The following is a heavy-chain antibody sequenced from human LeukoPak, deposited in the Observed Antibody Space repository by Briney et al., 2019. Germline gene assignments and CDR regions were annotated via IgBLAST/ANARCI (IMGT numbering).Heavy chain of an antibody. D-gene: IGHD3-22*01. V-gene: IGHV1-69*05. CDR3: AREDSSGYYLRDY. J-gene: IGHJ4*02. CDR2: IIPIFGTG. Sequence: GASVKVSCKASGGTFSSYAISWVRQAPGQGLEWMGRIIPIFGTGNYAQKFQGRVTITTDEPTSTAYMELSSLRSEDTAVYYCAREDSSGYYLRDYWGRGTLVTVSS. CDR1: GGTFSSYA.